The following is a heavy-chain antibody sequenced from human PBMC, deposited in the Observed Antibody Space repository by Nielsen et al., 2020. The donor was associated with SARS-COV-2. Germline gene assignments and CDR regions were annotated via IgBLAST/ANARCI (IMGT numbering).Heavy chain of an antibody. J-gene: IGHJ5*02. CDR2: IIPIFGTA. D-gene: IGHD5-12*01. CDR3: ARERWLRLGWFDP. Sequence: SVKVSCKASGGTFSSYAISWVRQAPGQGLEWMGGIIPIFGTANYAQKFQGRVTITADESTNTAYMELSSLRSEDTAVYYCARERWLRLGWFDPWGQGTLVTVSS. V-gene: IGHV1-69*13. CDR1: GGTFSSYA.